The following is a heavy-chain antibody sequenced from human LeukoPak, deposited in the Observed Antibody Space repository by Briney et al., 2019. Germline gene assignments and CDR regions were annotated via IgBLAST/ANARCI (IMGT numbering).Heavy chain of an antibody. Sequence: PGGSLRLSCAASGFAFSSYWMHWVRQAPGKGLVWVSRITDDGRSTSYADSVKGRFTISRDNAKNTLYLQMNSLRAEDTAVYYCARSAYCSSTSCYVHGYWGQGTLVTVSS. J-gene: IGHJ4*02. CDR1: GFAFSSYW. CDR2: ITDDGRST. D-gene: IGHD2-2*01. CDR3: ARSAYCSSTSCYVHGY. V-gene: IGHV3-74*01.